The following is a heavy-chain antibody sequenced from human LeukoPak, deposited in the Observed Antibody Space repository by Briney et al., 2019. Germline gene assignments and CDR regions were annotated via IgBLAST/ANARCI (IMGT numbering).Heavy chain of an antibody. CDR1: GGSFSGYY. CDR2: INHSGST. Sequence: SETLSLTCAAYGGSFSGYYWSWIRQPPGKGLEWIGEINHSGSTNYNPSLKSRVTISVDTSKNQFSLKLSSVTAADTAVYYCARLKNGYYYGSGSYSGLNWFDPWGQGTLVTVSS. CDR3: ARLKNGYYYGSGSYSGLNWFDP. V-gene: IGHV4-34*01. J-gene: IGHJ5*02. D-gene: IGHD3-10*01.